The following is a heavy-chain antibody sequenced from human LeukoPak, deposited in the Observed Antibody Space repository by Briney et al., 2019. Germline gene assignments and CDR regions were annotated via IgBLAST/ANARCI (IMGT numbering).Heavy chain of an antibody. CDR2: IKQDGSEK. CDR3: ARDYGFWSGYLDY. Sequence: GGSLRLSCAVSGFSFNNYWMSWVRQAPGKGLEWVANIKQDGSEKYYVDSVKGRFSISRDNAKNSLYLQINSLRAEDTAVYYCARDYGFWSGYLDYWGQGTLVTVSS. J-gene: IGHJ4*02. D-gene: IGHD3-3*01. CDR1: GFSFNNYW. V-gene: IGHV3-7*05.